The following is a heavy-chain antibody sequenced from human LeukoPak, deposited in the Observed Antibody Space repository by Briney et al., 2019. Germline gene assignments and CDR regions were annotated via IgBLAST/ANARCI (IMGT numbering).Heavy chain of an antibody. CDR3: ARDTGHFDY. J-gene: IGHJ4*02. D-gene: IGHD7-27*01. CDR2: INHSGKT. CDR1: GDSVSNNNYY. Sequence: PSETLSLTCSVSGDSVSNNNYYWGWIRQPPGKGLEWIGSINHSGKTFYNPSLKSRVTISVDTSKNQFSLKLSSVTAAGTAVYYCARDTGHFDYWGQGTLVTVSS. V-gene: IGHV4-39*07.